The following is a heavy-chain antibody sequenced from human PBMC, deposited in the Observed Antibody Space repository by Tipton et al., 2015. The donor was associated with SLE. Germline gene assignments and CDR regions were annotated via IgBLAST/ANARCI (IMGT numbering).Heavy chain of an antibody. J-gene: IGHJ5*02. Sequence: TLSLTCTVSGGSISSSSYYWGWIRQPPGKGLEWIGYIYYSGSTNYNPSLKSRVTISVDTSKNQFSLKLSSVTAADTAVYYCARGKQQLGYGVDPWGQGTLVTVSS. D-gene: IGHD6-13*01. V-gene: IGHV4-61*05. CDR2: IYYSGST. CDR3: ARGKQQLGYGVDP. CDR1: GGSISSSSYY.